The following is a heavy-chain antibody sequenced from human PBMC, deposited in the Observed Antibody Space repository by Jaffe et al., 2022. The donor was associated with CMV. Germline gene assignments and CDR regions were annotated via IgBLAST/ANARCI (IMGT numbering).Heavy chain of an antibody. V-gene: IGHV3-49*05. CDR2: IRSKAYGGTT. D-gene: IGHD1-26*01. Sequence: EVQLVESGGGLVKPGRSLRLSCTASGFTFGDYAMSWFRQAPGKGLEWVGFIRSKAYGGTTEYAASVKGRFTISRDDSKSIAYLQMNSLKTEDTAVYYCTRDQGIIVGVLYYFDYWGQGTLVTVSS. J-gene: IGHJ4*02. CDR3: TRDQGIIVGVLYYFDY. CDR1: GFTFGDYA.